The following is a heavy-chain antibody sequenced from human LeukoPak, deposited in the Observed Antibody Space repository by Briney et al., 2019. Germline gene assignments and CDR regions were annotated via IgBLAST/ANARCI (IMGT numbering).Heavy chain of an antibody. Sequence: GRSLRLSCAASGFTFKTYNMHWVRQAPGKGLEWVAVMLHDGTNKFYADSVKGRFTISRDNFKNTPYLQMNNLRAEDTAVYYCARVAGTVTTGFDSWGQGTLVTVSS. V-gene: IGHV3-30-3*01. CDR3: ARVAGTVTTGFDS. J-gene: IGHJ4*02. D-gene: IGHD4-17*01. CDR2: MLHDGTNK. CDR1: GFTFKTYN.